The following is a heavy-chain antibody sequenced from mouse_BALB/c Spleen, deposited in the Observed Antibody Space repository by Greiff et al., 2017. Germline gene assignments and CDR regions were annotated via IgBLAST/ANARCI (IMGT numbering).Heavy chain of an antibody. CDR1: GYTFTSYW. CDR2: IFPGSGGT. J-gene: IGHJ3*01. V-gene: IGHV1-9*01. Sequence: QVQLQQSGAELMKPGASVKISCKATGYTFTSYWIEWVKQRPGQGLEWIGEIFPGSGGTKYNAKFKGKATFTADTSSNTAYMQLSSLTSEDSAVYSCVSSCPLYGNSAWFAYWGQGTLVTVSA. D-gene: IGHD2-1*01. CDR3: VSSCPLYGNSAWFAY.